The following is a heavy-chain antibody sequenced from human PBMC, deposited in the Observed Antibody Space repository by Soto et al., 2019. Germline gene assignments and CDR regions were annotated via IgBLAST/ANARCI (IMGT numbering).Heavy chain of an antibody. D-gene: IGHD3-22*01. Sequence: GGSLRLSCAASGFTFSSYGMHWVRQAPGKGLEWVAVISYDGSNKYYADSVKGRFTISRDNSKNTLYLQMNSLRAEDTAVYYCAKDVSYLYYYDSSDSFDYWGQGTLVTVSS. CDR3: AKDVSYLYYYDSSDSFDY. CDR1: GFTFSSYG. J-gene: IGHJ4*02. V-gene: IGHV3-30*18. CDR2: ISYDGSNK.